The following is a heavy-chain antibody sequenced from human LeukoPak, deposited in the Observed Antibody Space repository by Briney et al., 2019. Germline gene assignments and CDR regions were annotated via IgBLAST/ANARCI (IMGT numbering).Heavy chain of an antibody. CDR2: IHYSGNT. CDR3: ARKIAAAGHFDY. D-gene: IGHD6-13*01. CDR1: GYSISSNNW. V-gene: IGHV4-28*06. Sequence: PSETLSLTCAVSGYSISSNNWWGWIRQPPGKGLEWIGYIHYSGNTNYNPSLKSRVTMSVDTSKNQISLKLSSVTALDTAVYYCARKIAAAGHFDYWGQGTLVTVPS. J-gene: IGHJ4*02.